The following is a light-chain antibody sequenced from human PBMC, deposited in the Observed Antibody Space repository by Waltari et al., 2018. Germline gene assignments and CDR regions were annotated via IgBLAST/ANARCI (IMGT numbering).Light chain of an antibody. V-gene: IGLV1-44*01. CDR2: SNN. Sequence: QSVLTQPPSASGTPGQRVTLSCSGSSSNIGSNTVNWYQQLPGTAPKLLIYSNNQRPSEVPDRFSGSKSGTSASLAISGLQSEDEADYYCAAWDDSLNGVVFGGGTKLTVL. J-gene: IGLJ2*01. CDR1: SSNIGSNT. CDR3: AAWDDSLNGVV.